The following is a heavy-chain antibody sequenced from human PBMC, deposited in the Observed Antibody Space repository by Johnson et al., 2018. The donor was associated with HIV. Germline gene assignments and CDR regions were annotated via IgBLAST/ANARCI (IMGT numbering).Heavy chain of an antibody. CDR2: IYSGGST. Sequence: EVQLVESGGGVVQPGRSLRLSCAASGFTFSSYAMHWVRQAPGKGLEWVAVIYSGGSTYYADSVMGRFTISRDNSKNTLYLQMNSLRAEDTAVYDCARRDDIRNGAFDIWGQGTMVTVSS. J-gene: IGHJ3*02. CDR1: GFTFSSYA. V-gene: IGHV3-66*04. CDR3: ARRDDIRNGAFDI. D-gene: IGHD3-22*01.